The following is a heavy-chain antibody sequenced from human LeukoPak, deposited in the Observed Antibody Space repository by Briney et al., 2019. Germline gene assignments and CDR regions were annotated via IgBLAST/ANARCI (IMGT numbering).Heavy chain of an antibody. CDR1: GFTFSSYS. D-gene: IGHD6-13*01. J-gene: IGHJ4*02. CDR3: ARDGRIADFDY. Sequence: GGSLRLSCAASGFTFSSYSMYWVRQAPGKGLEWVSSISSSSSYIYYADSVKGRFTISRDNAKNSLYLQMNSLRAEDTAVYYCARDGRIADFDYWGQGTLVTVSS. CDR2: ISSSSSYI. V-gene: IGHV3-21*01.